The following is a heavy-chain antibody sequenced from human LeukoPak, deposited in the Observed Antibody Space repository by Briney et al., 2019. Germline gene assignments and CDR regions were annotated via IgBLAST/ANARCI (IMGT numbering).Heavy chain of an antibody. J-gene: IGHJ4*02. V-gene: IGHV4-34*01. CDR3: ARTGYSSGSY. CDR2: INHSGST. D-gene: IGHD6-19*01. Sequence: SETLSLTCAVYGGSFSGYYWSWVRQPPGKGLEWIGEINHSGSTNYNPSLKSRVTISVDTSKNQFSLKLSSVTAADTAVYYCARTGYSSGSYWGQGTLVTVSS. CDR1: GGSFSGYY.